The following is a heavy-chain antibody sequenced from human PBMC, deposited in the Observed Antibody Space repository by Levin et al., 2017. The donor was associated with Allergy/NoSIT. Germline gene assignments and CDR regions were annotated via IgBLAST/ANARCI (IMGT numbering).Heavy chain of an antibody. V-gene: IGHV4-39*02. CDR2: IFYSGNT. CDR1: GGSISSTTYF. CDR3: ARSSYYFGSGSYYMPLFGLV. Sequence: SETLSLTCTVSGGSISSTTYFWGWIRQPPGKGLESIANIFYSGNTYYNPSLKSRVTISVDTSKNHFSLKLSSVTAADTAVYYCARSSYYFGSGSYYMPLFGLVWGQGTTVTVSS. J-gene: IGHJ6*02. D-gene: IGHD3-10*01.